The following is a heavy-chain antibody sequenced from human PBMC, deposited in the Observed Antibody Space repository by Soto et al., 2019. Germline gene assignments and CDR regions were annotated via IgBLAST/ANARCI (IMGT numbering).Heavy chain of an antibody. D-gene: IGHD4-17*01. V-gene: IGHV1-3*01. CDR1: GYTFTSYA. Sequence: QVQLVQSGAEVKKPGASVKVSCKASGYTFTSYAMHWVRQAPGQRLEWMGWINAGNGNTKYSQKFQGRVTITRDTSASTAYMELSSLRSEDSAVYYCARTVGYYYGMDVWGQGTTVTVSS. CDR2: INAGNGNT. J-gene: IGHJ6*02. CDR3: ARTVGYYYGMDV.